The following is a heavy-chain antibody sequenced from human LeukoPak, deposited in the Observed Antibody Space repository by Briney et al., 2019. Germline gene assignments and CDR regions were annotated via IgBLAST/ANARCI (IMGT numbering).Heavy chain of an antibody. J-gene: IGHJ2*01. CDR1: GYTFTGYY. V-gene: IGHV1-2*02. D-gene: IGHD6-19*01. CDR3: ARKVAGTRYWYFDL. Sequence: VASVKVSCKASGYTFTGYYMHWVRQAPGQGLEWMGWINPNSGGTNYAQKFQGRVTMTRDTSISTAYMELSRLRSDDTAVYYCARKVAGTRYWYFDLWGRGTLVTVSS. CDR2: INPNSGGT.